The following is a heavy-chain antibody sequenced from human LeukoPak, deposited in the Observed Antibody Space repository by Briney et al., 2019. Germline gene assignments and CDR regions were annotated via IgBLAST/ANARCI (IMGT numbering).Heavy chain of an antibody. J-gene: IGHJ4*02. Sequence: GGSLRLSCAASGFTFTGYAMSWLRQAPGKGLERVSAITNGGATYYADSVKGRFTISRDTSKNTLYLQMNSLRAEDTAIYYCTKARESHSLFDYWGQGTLVTVSS. CDR2: ITNGGAT. CDR3: TKARESHSLFDY. V-gene: IGHV3-23*01. CDR1: GFTFTGYA. D-gene: IGHD3-10*01.